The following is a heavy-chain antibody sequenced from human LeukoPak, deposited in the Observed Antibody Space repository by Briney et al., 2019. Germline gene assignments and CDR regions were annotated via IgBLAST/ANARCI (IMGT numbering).Heavy chain of an antibody. CDR3: ARARSNVLLWFGELSHGGWFDP. J-gene: IGHJ5*02. CDR2: INPNSGGT. D-gene: IGHD3-10*01. V-gene: IGHV1-2*04. CDR1: GYTFTGYY. Sequence: ASVKVSCKASGYTFTGYYMHWVRQAPGQGLEWMGWINPNSGGTNYAQKFQGWVTMTRDTSISTAYMELSRLRSGDTAVYYCARARSNVLLWFGELSHGGWFDPWGQGTLVTVSS.